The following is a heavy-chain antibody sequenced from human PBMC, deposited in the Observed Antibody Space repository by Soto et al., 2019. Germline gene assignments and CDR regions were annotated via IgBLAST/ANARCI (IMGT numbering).Heavy chain of an antibody. CDR2: ISYDGSSQ. Sequence: QVQLVESGGGVVQPGRSLRLSCAASRFTFSTYAMHWVRQAPGKGLNWVAVISYDGSSQYYPYSVKGRVTISRDNSKNMLFLQMNSLRPEDTALYYCARGASSTYPHDGFEVWGQGTMVTVSS. CDR3: ARGASSTYPHDGFEV. J-gene: IGHJ3*01. CDR1: RFTFSTYA. V-gene: IGHV3-30*04. D-gene: IGHD2-2*01.